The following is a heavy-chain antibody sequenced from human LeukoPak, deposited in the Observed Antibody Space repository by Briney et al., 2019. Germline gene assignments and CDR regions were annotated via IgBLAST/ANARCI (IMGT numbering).Heavy chain of an antibody. CDR3: ASLRGIAVATD. CDR1: GGSFSGYY. J-gene: IGHJ4*02. D-gene: IGHD6-19*01. CDR2: INHSGST. Sequence: SETLSLTCAVYGGSFSGYYWSWIRQPPGKGLEWIGEINHSGSTNYNPSLKSRVTISVDTSKNQFSLKLSSVTAADTAVYYCASLRGIAVATDWGQGTLVTVSS. V-gene: IGHV4-34*01.